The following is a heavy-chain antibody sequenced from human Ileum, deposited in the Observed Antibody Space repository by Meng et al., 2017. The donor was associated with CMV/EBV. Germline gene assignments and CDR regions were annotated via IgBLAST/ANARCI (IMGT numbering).Heavy chain of an antibody. D-gene: IGHD4-23*01. CDR1: GASISSGGYY. J-gene: IGHJ4*02. CDR3: ARVTLAKPFDY. CDR2: IYYSGNGKT. V-gene: IGHV4-31*02. Sequence: VSGASISSGGYYWSWIRQHPGKGLEWIGYIYYSGNGKTYYNPSLQSRLTISVDTSKNQFSLKLTSVTAADTAIYYCARVTLAKPFDYWGQGTLVTVSS.